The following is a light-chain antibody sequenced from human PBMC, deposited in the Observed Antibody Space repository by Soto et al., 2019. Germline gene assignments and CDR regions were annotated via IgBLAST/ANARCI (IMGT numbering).Light chain of an antibody. CDR2: DAS. CDR1: QSVSSN. V-gene: IGKV3-15*01. CDR3: QQYKKWPRT. J-gene: IGKJ1*01. Sequence: EIVMTQSPATLSVSPGERATLSCRASQSVSSNLAWYQQKPGQAPRLLIYDASTRATGIPARFSGSGSGTEFTLTISSLQSEDFAVYYCQQYKKWPRTFGHGTTGDIK.